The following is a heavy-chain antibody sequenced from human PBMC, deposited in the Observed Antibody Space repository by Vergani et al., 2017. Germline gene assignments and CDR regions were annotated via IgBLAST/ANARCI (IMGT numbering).Heavy chain of an antibody. Sequence: EVQLLESGGGLVQPGGSLRLSCAASGFTFSSYAMSWVRQAPGKGLEWVSAISGSGGSTYYADSVKGRFTISRDNSKNTLYLQMNSLRAEDTAVDYCAIGEVVGATTSLDYWGQGTLVTVSS. J-gene: IGHJ4*02. CDR2: ISGSGGST. D-gene: IGHD1-26*01. V-gene: IGHV3-23*01. CDR3: AIGEVVGATTSLDY. CDR1: GFTFSSYA.